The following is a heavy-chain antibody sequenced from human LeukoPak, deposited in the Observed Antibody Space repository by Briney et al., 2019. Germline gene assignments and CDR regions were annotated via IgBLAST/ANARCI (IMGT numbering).Heavy chain of an antibody. CDR1: GFTFSSYC. D-gene: IGHD3-16*02. CDR2: IKQDGSEK. Sequence: AGGSLRLSCAASGFTFSSYCMSWVRQAPGKGLEWVANIKQDGSEKYYVDSVKGRFTISRDNAKNSLYLQMNSLRAEDTAVYYCARIRNYDYVWGSYRYGPHAFDIWGQGTMVTVSS. J-gene: IGHJ3*02. CDR3: ARIRNYDYVWGSYRYGPHAFDI. V-gene: IGHV3-7*01.